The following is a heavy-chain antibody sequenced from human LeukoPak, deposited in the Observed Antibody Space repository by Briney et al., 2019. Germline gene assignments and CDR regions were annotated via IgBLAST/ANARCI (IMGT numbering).Heavy chain of an antibody. V-gene: IGHV3-23*01. J-gene: IGHJ4*02. D-gene: IGHD3-22*01. CDR1: GLTLSTYA. Sequence: AGGSLRLSCAASGLTLSTYAMSWVRQAPGKGLERVSAISGSGGSTYYADSVKGRFTISRDNSKNTLYLQMNSLRAEDTAVYYCAKGAYDSSGYYTYYFDYWGQGTLVTVSS. CDR2: ISGSGGST. CDR3: AKGAYDSSGYYTYYFDY.